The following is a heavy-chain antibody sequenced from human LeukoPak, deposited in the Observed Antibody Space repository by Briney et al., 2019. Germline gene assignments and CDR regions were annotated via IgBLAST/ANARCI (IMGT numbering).Heavy chain of an antibody. J-gene: IGHJ4*02. Sequence: PSETLSLTCAVSGGSISSGAYSWSWIRQPPGKGLEWIGYIYYSGSTYYNPSLKSRVIISVDTSKNQFSLNLSSVTAADTAIYYCATEGYNGNFDYWGQGTLVTVSS. CDR3: ATEGYNGNFDY. V-gene: IGHV4-30-4*07. D-gene: IGHD5-12*01. CDR1: GGSISSGAYS. CDR2: IYYSGST.